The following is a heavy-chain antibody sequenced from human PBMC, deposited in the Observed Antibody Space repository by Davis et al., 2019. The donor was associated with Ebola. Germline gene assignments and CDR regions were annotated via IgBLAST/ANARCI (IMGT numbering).Heavy chain of an antibody. Sequence: PSETLSLTCTVSGGSISSYYWSWIRQPPGKGLEWIGYIYYSGSTNYNPSLKSRVTISVDTSKNQFSLKLSSVTAADTAVYYCARALGYSGYPWHGMDVWGQGTTVTVSS. CDR3: ARALGYSGYPWHGMDV. J-gene: IGHJ6*02. V-gene: IGHV4-59*01. D-gene: IGHD5-12*01. CDR2: IYYSGST. CDR1: GGSISSYY.